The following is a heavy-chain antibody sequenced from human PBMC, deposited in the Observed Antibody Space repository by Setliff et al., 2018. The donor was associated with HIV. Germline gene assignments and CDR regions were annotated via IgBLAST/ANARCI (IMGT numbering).Heavy chain of an antibody. CDR3: ARDNSYYYGSGSHYWYGMDV. V-gene: IGHV4-38-2*02. CDR2: IFHSGST. J-gene: IGHJ6*01. CDR1: GYSISSGYY. Sequence: PSETLSLTCAVSGYSISSGYYWGWIRQPPGKGLQWIGSIFHSGSTYYNPSLKSRVTFSVDTFKNQFSLKLSSVTAADTAVYYCARDNSYYYGSGSHYWYGMDVWGQGTTVTVSS. D-gene: IGHD3-10*01.